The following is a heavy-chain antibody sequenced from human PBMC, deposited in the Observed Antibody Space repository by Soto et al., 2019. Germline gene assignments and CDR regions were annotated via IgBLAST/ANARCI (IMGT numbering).Heavy chain of an antibody. Sequence: SVKVSCKASGGTFSSYAISWVRQAPGQGLEWMGGIIPIFGTANYAQKFQGRVTITADESTSTAYMELSSLRSEDTAVYYCARDLEGCSSTSCSQYYYGMDVWGQGTTVTVSS. CDR3: ARDLEGCSSTSCSQYYYGMDV. CDR2: IIPIFGTA. D-gene: IGHD2-2*01. V-gene: IGHV1-69*13. CDR1: GGTFSSYA. J-gene: IGHJ6*02.